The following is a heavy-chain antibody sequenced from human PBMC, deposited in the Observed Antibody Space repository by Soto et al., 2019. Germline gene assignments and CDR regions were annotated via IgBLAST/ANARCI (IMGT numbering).Heavy chain of an antibody. Sequence: SETLSLTCTVSGGSISIGDYSWSWIRQPPGKGLEWIGYIYYSGSTYYNPSLKSRVTRSVDTSKNQFSLKLSSVTAADTAVYYCARDPYYYGSGSYPDYYYYGMDVWGQGTTGTVAS. CDR3: ARDPYYYGSGSYPDYYYYGMDV. V-gene: IGHV4-30-4*01. CDR1: GGSISIGDYS. J-gene: IGHJ6*02. CDR2: IYYSGST. D-gene: IGHD3-10*01.